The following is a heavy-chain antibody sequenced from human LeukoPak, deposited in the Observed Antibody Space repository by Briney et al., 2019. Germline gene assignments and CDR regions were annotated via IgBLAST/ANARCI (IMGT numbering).Heavy chain of an antibody. D-gene: IGHD6-19*01. CDR3: ARAGYSSGWDY. CDR2: IKQDGSEK. V-gene: IGHV3-7*01. CDR1: GFTFRSYW. Sequence: GGSLRLSCAASGFTFRSYWMSWVRQAPGKGLERVANIKQDGSEKYHVDSVKGRFTISRDNAENSLYLQMNSLRGEDTAVYFCARAGYSSGWDYWGQGTLVTVSS. J-gene: IGHJ4*02.